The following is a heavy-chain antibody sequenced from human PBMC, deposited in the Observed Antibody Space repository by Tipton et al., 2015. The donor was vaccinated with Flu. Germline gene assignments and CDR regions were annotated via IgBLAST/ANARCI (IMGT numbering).Heavy chain of an antibody. CDR2: ICPGSP. CDR3: ARRDFSNYVSEPKNWFDF. J-gene: IGHJ5*01. Sequence: TLSLTCTVAGDSINSDYFWGWVRQPPGKGLEWIGNICPGSPYYNPSLKSRVTISVARSKNQFSLRLTSVTAADTAVYFCARRDFSNYVSEPKNWFDFWGQGSLVNVSS. D-gene: IGHD4-11*01. CDR1: GDSINSDYF. V-gene: IGHV4-38-2*02.